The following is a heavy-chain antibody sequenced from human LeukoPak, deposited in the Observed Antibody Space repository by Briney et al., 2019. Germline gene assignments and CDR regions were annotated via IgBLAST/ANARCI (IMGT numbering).Heavy chain of an antibody. J-gene: IGHJ3*02. CDR2: ISPCNGNT. CDR1: GYTFNNYG. D-gene: IGHD2-15*01. CDR3: ARQSYFDGRGDDAFDI. Sequence: ASVKVSCKASGYTFNNYGISWVRQVPGQGLEWMGWISPCNGNTKIAQKFHGRVTVTTETSTSTAYMELRSLRSDDTAVYYCARQSYFDGRGDDAFDIWGQGTMVTVSS. V-gene: IGHV1-18*01.